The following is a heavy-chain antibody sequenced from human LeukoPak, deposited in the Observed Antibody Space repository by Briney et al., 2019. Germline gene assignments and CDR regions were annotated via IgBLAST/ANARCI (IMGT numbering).Heavy chain of an antibody. J-gene: IGHJ4*02. CDR3: ARVMKYDFGDYLLFDY. CDR1: GGSIITYY. V-gene: IGHV4-59*01. Sequence: SETLSLTCSVSGGSIITYYWSWFGQSPGKGLEWIGYIYYSGNINYNPSLKSRVTMSLDTSENQFSLKLSSVTAADTAVYYCARVMKYDFGDYLLFDYWGQGTLVTVSS. CDR2: IYYSGNI. D-gene: IGHD4-17*01.